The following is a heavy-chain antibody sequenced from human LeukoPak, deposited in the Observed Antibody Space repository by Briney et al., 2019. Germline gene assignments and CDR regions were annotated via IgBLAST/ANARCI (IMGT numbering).Heavy chain of an antibody. Sequence: GASLQICCKGSGTIFTTYWIGGVRQLPGKGLEGMGIIYVGDSDTRYRPSFQGQVTISVDKSINTAYLQWSSLKASDTAMYYCARVVDYDTSGYQTKNWFDPWGQGTLVTVSS. CDR1: GTIFTTYW. CDR2: IYVGDSDT. CDR3: ARVVDYDTSGYQTKNWFDP. V-gene: IGHV5-51*01. D-gene: IGHD3-22*01. J-gene: IGHJ5*02.